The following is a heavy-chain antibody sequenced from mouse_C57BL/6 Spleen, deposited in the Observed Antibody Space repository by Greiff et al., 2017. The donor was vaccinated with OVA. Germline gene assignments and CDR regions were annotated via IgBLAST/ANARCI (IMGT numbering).Heavy chain of an antibody. D-gene: IGHD1-1*01. CDR1: GYTFPSYW. CDR3: ANSIVGDYFDY. V-gene: IGHV1-55*01. CDR2: IYPGSGST. J-gene: IGHJ2*01. Sequence: QVQLQQPGAELVKPGASVKMSCKASGYTFPSYWLTWVKQRPGQGLEWIGDIYPGSGSTNYNEKFKSKATLTVDTSSSTAYMQLSSLSSEDSAVYYCANSIVGDYFDYWGQGTTLTVSS.